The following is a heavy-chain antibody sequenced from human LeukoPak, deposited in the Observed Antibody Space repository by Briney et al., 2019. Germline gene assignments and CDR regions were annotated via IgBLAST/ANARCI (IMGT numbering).Heavy chain of an antibody. J-gene: IGHJ1*01. V-gene: IGHV4-61*01. CDR1: GAFISSGTYY. CDR2: IYYSGST. Sequence: SETLSLTCTVSGAFISSGTYYWSWIRQPPWKGLEWIGYIYYSGSTNYNPSLKSRVTISVDTSKNQFSLKLSSVTAADTAVYYCAREDGSGWYRYFQHWGQGTLVTVSS. D-gene: IGHD6-19*01. CDR3: AREDGSGWYRYFQH.